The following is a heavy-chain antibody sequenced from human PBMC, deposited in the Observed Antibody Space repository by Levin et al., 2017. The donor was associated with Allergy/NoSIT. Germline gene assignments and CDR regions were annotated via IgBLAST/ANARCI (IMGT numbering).Heavy chain of an antibody. Sequence: GGSLRLSCAASGFTFSSYWMHWVRQAPGKGLVWVSRINDGGSSTMYADSVKGRFTISRDNAKNTLYLQMNSLRAEDTAVYYCTRIAVGGTRAFDIWGQGTMVTVSS. D-gene: IGHD6-19*01. CDR2: INDGGSST. J-gene: IGHJ3*02. CDR1: GFTFSSYW. CDR3: TRIAVGGTRAFDI. V-gene: IGHV3-74*03.